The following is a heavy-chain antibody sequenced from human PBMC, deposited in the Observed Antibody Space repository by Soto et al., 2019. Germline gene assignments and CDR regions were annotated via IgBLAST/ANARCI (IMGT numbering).Heavy chain of an antibody. Sequence: SETLSLTCSVSGGSISTYYWNWIRQPPGKGLEWIGYLYYSGSTNYNPSLKSRVTISVDTSKNQFSLKLSSVTAADTAVYYCARGHIVVPKGFDSWGQGILVTVSS. V-gene: IGHV4-59*01. D-gene: IGHD2-2*01. CDR2: LYYSGST. J-gene: IGHJ4*02. CDR1: GGSISTYY. CDR3: ARGHIVVPKGFDS.